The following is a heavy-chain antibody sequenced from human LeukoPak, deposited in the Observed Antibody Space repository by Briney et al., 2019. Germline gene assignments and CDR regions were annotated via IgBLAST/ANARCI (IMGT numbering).Heavy chain of an antibody. CDR2: ISSSSSYI. J-gene: IGHJ6*02. CDR3: ARVPVYSGYDWTQNDRRAYYYYGMDV. D-gene: IGHD5-12*01. V-gene: IGHV3-21*01. Sequence: PGGALRLSCAASGFTFSSYSMNWVRQAPRKGLEWVSSISSSSSYIYYADSVKGRFTISRDNAKNSLYLQMNSLRAEDTAVYYCARVPVYSGYDWTQNDRRAYYYYGMDVWGQGTTVTVSS. CDR1: GFTFSSYS.